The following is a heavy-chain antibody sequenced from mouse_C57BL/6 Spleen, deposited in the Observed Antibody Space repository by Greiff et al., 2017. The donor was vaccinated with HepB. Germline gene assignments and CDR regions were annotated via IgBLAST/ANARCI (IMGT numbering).Heavy chain of an antibody. D-gene: IGHD1-1*01. Sequence: QVQLQQPGAELVLPVASVQLSCKASGYTFTSYWLHWVKQWPGQGLEWIGAIDPSASYTNYNQKFKGKSTLTVDKSSSTAYMQLSSLTSEDSAVDYCARFGRSNIDDWGQGTTRTVSS. CDR3: ARFGRSNIDD. V-gene: IGHV1-69*01. CDR1: GYTFTSYW. J-gene: IGHJ2*01. CDR2: IDPSASYT.